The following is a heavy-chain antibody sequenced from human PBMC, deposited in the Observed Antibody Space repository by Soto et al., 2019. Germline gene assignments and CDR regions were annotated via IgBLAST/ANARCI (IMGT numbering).Heavy chain of an antibody. V-gene: IGHV3-11*01. CDR1: GFTFSDYY. Sequence: QVQLVESGGGLVKPGGSLRLSCAASGFTFSDYYMSWIRQAPGKGLEWVSYISSSGSTIYYADSVKGRFTISRDNAKKSLYLQMNSLRAEDTAVYYCARDAVDIVVVVAAPYYYYMDVWGKGTTVTVSS. CDR2: ISSSGSTI. D-gene: IGHD2-15*01. J-gene: IGHJ6*03. CDR3: ARDAVDIVVVVAAPYYYYMDV.